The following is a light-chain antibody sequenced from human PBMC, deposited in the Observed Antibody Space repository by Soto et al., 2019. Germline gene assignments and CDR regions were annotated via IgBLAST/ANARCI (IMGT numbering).Light chain of an antibody. Sequence: QSVLTQPASVSGAPGQRVTISCTGSSSNIGSTYDVQWYQQLPGTAPKLLIHGNTNRPSGVPDRFSGSKSGTSASLAITGLQADDEADYYCQSYADSLSGPYVFGTGTKLTVL. J-gene: IGLJ1*01. CDR1: SSNIGSTYD. CDR3: QSYADSLSGPYV. V-gene: IGLV1-40*01. CDR2: GNT.